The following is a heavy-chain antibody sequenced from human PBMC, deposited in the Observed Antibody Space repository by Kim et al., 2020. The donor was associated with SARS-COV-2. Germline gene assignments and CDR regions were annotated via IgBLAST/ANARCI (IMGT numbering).Heavy chain of an antibody. V-gene: IGHV3-30*04. CDR1: GFTFSSYA. CDR2: ISYDGSNK. Sequence: GGSLRLSCAASGFTFSSYAMHWVRQAPGKGLEWVAVISYDGSNKYYVDSVKGRFTISRDNSKNTLYLQMNSLRAEDTAVYYCASGYDYIWGGYRPLDYYYSGMDVWGQGTTVTVSS. CDR3: ASGYDYIWGGYRPLDYYYSGMDV. J-gene: IGHJ6*02. D-gene: IGHD3-16*02.